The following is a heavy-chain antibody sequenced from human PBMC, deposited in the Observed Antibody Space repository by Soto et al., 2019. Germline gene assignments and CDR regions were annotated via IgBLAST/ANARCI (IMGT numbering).Heavy chain of an antibody. CDR3: ARDGSWFRGVITNSGFDP. CDR2: IIPILGIA. CDR1: GGTFSSYT. Sequence: QVQLVQSGAEVKKPGSSVKVSCKASGGTFSSYTISWVRQAPGQGLELMGRIIPILGIANYAQKLQGRVTIIADKSTSTAYMEMSSLRSEDTAVYYCARDGSWFRGVITNSGFDPWGQGTLVTVSS. V-gene: IGHV1-69*08. D-gene: IGHD3-10*01. J-gene: IGHJ5*02.